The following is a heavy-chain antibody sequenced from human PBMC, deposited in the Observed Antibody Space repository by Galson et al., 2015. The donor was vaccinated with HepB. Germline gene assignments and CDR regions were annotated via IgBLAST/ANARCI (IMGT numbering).Heavy chain of an antibody. D-gene: IGHD2-2*01. CDR3: ARGKGDCSSTSCPYYYYMDV. J-gene: IGHJ6*03. Sequence: SETLSLTCTVSGGSISSYYWSWIRQPPGKGLEWIGYIYYSGSTNYNPSLKSRVTISVDTSKNQFSLKLSSVTAADTAVYYCARGKGDCSSTSCPYYYYMDVWGKGTTVTVSS. CDR2: IYYSGST. V-gene: IGHV4-59*12. CDR1: GGSISSYY.